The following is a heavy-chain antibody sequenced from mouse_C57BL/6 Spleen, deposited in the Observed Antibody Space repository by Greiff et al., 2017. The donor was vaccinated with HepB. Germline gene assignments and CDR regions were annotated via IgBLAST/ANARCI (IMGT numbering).Heavy chain of an antibody. CDR1: GYTFTDYY. Sequence: EVQLQQSGPELVKPGASVKISCKASGYTFTDYYMNWVKQSHGKSLEWIGDINPNNGGTSYNQKFKGKATLTVDKSSSTAYMELRSLTSEDSAVYYCARGGIYYYGSTPFAYWGQGTLGTVSA. J-gene: IGHJ3*01. D-gene: IGHD1-1*01. CDR2: INPNNGGT. CDR3: ARGGIYYYGSTPFAY. V-gene: IGHV1-26*01.